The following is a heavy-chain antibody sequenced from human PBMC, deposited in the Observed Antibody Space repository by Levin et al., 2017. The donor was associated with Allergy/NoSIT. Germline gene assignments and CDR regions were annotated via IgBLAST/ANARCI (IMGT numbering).Heavy chain of an antibody. CDR2: ISGGGKSSA. V-gene: IGHV3-11*05. Sequence: GESLKISCVVSGFTFSDYYMSWIRQAPGKGLEWISYISGGGKSSAKYADSVKGRFSISREDSNNSLYLEMISLRAEDTAVYYCARGGVVAPGTSGYWGQGTLVTVSS. D-gene: IGHD2-21*01. J-gene: IGHJ4*02. CDR3: ARGGVVAPGTSGY. CDR1: GFTFSDYY.